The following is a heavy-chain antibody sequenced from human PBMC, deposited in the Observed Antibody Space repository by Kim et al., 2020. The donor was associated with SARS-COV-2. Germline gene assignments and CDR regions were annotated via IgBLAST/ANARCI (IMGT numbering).Heavy chain of an antibody. CDR1: GYTFTSYG. CDR3: ARAGGAKGGYYYYGMDV. V-gene: IGHV1-18*04. D-gene: IGHD1-26*01. CDR2: ISAYNGNT. J-gene: IGHJ6*02. Sequence: ASVKVSCKASGYTFTSYGISWVRQAPGQGLEWMGWISAYNGNTNYAQKLQGRVTMTTDTSTSTAYMELRSLRSDDTAMYYCARAGGAKGGYYYYGMDVWGQGTTVTVSS.